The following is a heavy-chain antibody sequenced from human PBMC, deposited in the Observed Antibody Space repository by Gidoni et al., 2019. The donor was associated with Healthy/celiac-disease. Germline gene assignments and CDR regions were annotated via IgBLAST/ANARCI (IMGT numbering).Heavy chain of an antibody. V-gene: IGHV3-33*01. CDR3: ARAKWPYYFDY. CDR1: RFTFSSYG. CDR2: IWYDGSNK. J-gene: IGHJ4*02. Sequence: QVQLVESGGGVVQPGRSLRLSCSASRFTFSSYGMHGVRQAPGKGLGWVAVIWYDGSNKDYADSVKGRLTISRDNSKNTLYLQMNRLRAEDKAVYYCARAKWPYYFDYWGQGTLVTVSS. D-gene: IGHD2-8*01.